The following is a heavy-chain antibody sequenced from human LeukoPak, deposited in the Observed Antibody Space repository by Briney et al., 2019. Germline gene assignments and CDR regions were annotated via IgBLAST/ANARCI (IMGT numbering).Heavy chain of an antibody. Sequence: GGSLRLSCAASGFTFSSYAMSWVRQALGKGLEWVSAISGSGGSTYYADSVKGRFTISRVNSKNTLYLQMNSLRAEDTAVYYCAKGGGGSCYTYFDYWGQGTLVTVSS. D-gene: IGHD2-15*01. V-gene: IGHV3-23*01. CDR1: GFTFSSYA. J-gene: IGHJ4*02. CDR2: ISGSGGST. CDR3: AKGGGGSCYTYFDY.